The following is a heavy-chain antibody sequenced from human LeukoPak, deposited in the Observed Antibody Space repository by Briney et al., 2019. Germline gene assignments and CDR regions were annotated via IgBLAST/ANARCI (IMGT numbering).Heavy chain of an antibody. CDR3: ARVPRSYYYYYYMDV. CDR2: IYYSGSS. Sequence: PSETLSLTCTVSGSSISSGSYYWSWIRQPPGKGLEWLGYIYYSGSSNYNPSLRSRVTISADTSKNQFSLKLSSVTAADTAVYYCARVPRSYYYYYYMDVWGKGTTVTVSS. V-gene: IGHV4-61*01. J-gene: IGHJ6*03. CDR1: GSSISSGSYY.